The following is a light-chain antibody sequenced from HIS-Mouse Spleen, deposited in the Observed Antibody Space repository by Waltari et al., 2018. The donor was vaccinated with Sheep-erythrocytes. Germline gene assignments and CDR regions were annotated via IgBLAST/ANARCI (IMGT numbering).Light chain of an antibody. CDR3: CSYAGSYNHV. J-gene: IGLJ1*01. V-gene: IGLV2-11*01. Sequence: QSALTQPRSVSGSPGQSVTISCTGTSSDVGGYNYVSWYQQHPGKAPKLMIYDVSTRHSGVHDGCSGSKSGNTASLTISGLQAQDGADYYCCSYAGSYNHVFATGTKVTVL. CDR1: SSDVGGYNY. CDR2: DVS.